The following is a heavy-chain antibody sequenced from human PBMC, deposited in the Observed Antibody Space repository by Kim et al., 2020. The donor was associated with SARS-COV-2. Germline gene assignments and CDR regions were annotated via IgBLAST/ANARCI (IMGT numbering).Heavy chain of an antibody. V-gene: IGHV4-39*01. J-gene: IGHJ5*01. Sequence: SETLSLTCTASGVSISSSSYYWGWIRQPPGKGLEWIGSIYYSGSTYYNPSLKSRVTISVDTSKNQFSLKLSSVTAADTAVYYCARHWTLLWFGELAWFDPWGRGTLVTVSS. CDR3: ARHWTLLWFGELAWFDP. CDR2: IYYSGST. D-gene: IGHD3-10*01. CDR1: GVSISSSSYY.